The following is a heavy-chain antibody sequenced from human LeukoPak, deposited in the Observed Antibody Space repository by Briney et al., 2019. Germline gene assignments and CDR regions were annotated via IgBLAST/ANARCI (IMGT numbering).Heavy chain of an antibody. CDR2: IYTSGST. V-gene: IGHV4-4*07. J-gene: IGHJ5*02. D-gene: IGHD6-13*01. CDR3: ARDTPSSWPNWFDP. CDR1: GGSISSYY. Sequence: PSETLSLTCTVSGGSISSYYWSWIRQPAGKGLEWIGRIYTSGSTNYNPSLKSRVTMSVDTSKNQFSLKLSSVTAADTAVYYCARDTPSSWPNWFDPWGQGTLVTVSS.